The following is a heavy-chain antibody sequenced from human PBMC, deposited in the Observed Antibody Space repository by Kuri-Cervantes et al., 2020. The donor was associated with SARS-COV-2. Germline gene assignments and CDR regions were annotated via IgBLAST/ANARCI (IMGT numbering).Heavy chain of an antibody. CDR3: ARDPFILLKDPSGIGMSGPKSYFDS. CDR2: IDSGSASI. V-gene: IGHV3-48*01. D-gene: IGHD2-15*01. J-gene: IGHJ4*02. CDR1: GFTFTLFN. Sequence: GESLKISCAASGFTFTLFNLNWVRQAPGKGLEWLAHIDSGSASIYYADSVRGRFTISRDNDNDSLYLQMEGLTVDDTALYYCARDPFILLKDPSGIGMSGPKSYFDSWGEGTLVTVSS.